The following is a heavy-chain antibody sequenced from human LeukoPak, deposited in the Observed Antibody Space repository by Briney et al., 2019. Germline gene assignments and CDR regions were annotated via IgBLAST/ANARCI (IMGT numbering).Heavy chain of an antibody. CDR2: MNFNSGGT. Sequence: ASVKVSCKTSGYTFSGYCMHWVRQAPGQGLEWMGWMNFNSGGTIYEQKFQGRVTMTRDTSISTAYMELTRLRPDDTAIYYCTRSGYYYGLDVWGQGTTVTVSS. CDR1: GYTFSGYC. J-gene: IGHJ6*02. D-gene: IGHD2-15*01. V-gene: IGHV1-2*02. CDR3: TRSGYYYGLDV.